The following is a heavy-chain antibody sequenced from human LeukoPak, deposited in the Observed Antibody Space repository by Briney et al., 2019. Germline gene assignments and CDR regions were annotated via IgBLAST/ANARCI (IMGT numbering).Heavy chain of an antibody. CDR1: RFTFSSYS. CDR2: ISGSGSYI. J-gene: IGHJ6*03. V-gene: IGHV3-21*01. Sequence: GGSLRLSCAASRFTFSSYSMNWVRQAPGKGLEWVSSISGSGSYIYYADSVKGRFTVSRDNAKNSLYLQMNSLRAEDTAVYYCARVGPWVNPDYYYYMDVWGKGTTVTVSS. D-gene: IGHD1-14*01. CDR3: ARVGPWVNPDYYYYMDV.